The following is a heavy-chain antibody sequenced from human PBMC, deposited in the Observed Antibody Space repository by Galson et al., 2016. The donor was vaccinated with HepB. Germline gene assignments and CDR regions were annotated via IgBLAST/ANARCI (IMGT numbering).Heavy chain of an antibody. CDR1: GFAVSNNY. V-gene: IGHV3-66*01. CDR2: IYSGGST. CDR3: ARNRHCSGGICYGA. Sequence: SLRLSCAASGFAVSNNYMRWVRQAPGKGLEWVSLIYSGGSTYYADSVKGRFTISRDSSKNTLYLQMNSLRAEDTAVYYCARNRHCSGGICYGAWGQGTLVTVSS. D-gene: IGHD2-15*01. J-gene: IGHJ5*02.